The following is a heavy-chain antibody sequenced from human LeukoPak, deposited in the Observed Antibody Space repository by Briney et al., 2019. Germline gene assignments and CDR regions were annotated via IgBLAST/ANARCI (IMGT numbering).Heavy chain of an antibody. D-gene: IGHD6-13*01. Sequence: PSETLSLTCAVYGGSFSGYYWSWIRQPPGKGLEWIGEINHSGSTNYNPSLKSRVTISVDTSKNQFSLKLSSVTAADTAVYYCANLRDIAAAENFDYWGQGTLVTVSS. CDR1: GGSFSGYY. CDR3: ANLRDIAAAENFDY. CDR2: INHSGST. J-gene: IGHJ4*02. V-gene: IGHV4-34*01.